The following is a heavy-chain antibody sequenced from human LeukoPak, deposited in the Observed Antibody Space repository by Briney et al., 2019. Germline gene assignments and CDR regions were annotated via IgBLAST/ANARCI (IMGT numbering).Heavy chain of an antibody. D-gene: IGHD3-10*01. Sequence: GASVKVSCKASGGTFSSYAVSWVRQAPGQGLEWMGGIIPIFGTASYAQKFQGRVTITADESTSTAYMELSSLRSEDTAVYYCARDDRRDGRTMVRGVIKGSYFDYWGQGTLVTVSS. J-gene: IGHJ4*02. CDR1: GGTFSSYA. V-gene: IGHV1-69*13. CDR2: IIPIFGTA. CDR3: ARDDRRDGRTMVRGVIKGSYFDY.